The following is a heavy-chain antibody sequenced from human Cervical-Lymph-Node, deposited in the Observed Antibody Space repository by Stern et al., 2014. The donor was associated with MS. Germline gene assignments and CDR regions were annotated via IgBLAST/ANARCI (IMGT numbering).Heavy chain of an antibody. CDR1: GGSIYNYY. D-gene: IGHD2-2*01. CDR3: ARALRNAYTWFDP. CDR2: IDYSGRT. Sequence: QVPLQESGPGLVKPSETLSLTCTVSGGSIYNYYWTWIRQPPGKGLEWIVQIDYSGRTNYNPSLESRVTMSVDSSKNEFSLILTSVTAADTAVYYCARALRNAYTWFDPWGQGTLVTVSS. V-gene: IGHV4-59*01. J-gene: IGHJ5*01.